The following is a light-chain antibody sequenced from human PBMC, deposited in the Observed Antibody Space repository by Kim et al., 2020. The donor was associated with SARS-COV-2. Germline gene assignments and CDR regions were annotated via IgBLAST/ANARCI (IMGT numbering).Light chain of an antibody. CDR1: TNDVGAYNY. CDR2: ELT. V-gene: IGLV2-8*01. Sequence: GQSVAISCTGTTNDVGAYNYVSWYQQHPGKAPKLILYELTKRPSGVPDRFSGSKSGNTASLTVSGLQAEDEAHYYCSSYAGTNNVIFGGGTKLTVL. CDR3: SSYAGTNNVI. J-gene: IGLJ2*01.